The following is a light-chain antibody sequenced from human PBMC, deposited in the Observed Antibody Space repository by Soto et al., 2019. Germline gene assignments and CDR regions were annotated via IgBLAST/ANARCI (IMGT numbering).Light chain of an antibody. CDR1: SSDVGRYSY. CDR3: CSYAGNRVI. J-gene: IGLJ2*01. Sequence: QSVLTQPRSVSGSPGQSVSISCTGTSSDVGRYSYVSWYQQHPGKAPKLMIYDVSERPSGVPDRFSGSKSGNTASLTISGLQAEDEADYYCCSYAGNRVIFGGGTKLTVL. CDR2: DVS. V-gene: IGLV2-11*01.